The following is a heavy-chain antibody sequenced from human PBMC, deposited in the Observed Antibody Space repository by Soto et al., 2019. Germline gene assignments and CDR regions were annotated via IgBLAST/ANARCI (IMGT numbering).Heavy chain of an antibody. CDR3: ARGRYGDY. Sequence: QVHLVQSGAEVKKPGASVKVSCKGSGYAFTTYGITWVRQAPGQGLEWMGWISAHNSNTNYAQELQGRVTVTRDTSTSTAYMELRSLRSDDTAVYYCARGRYGDYWGQGALVTVSS. D-gene: IGHD1-1*01. CDR2: ISAHNSNT. J-gene: IGHJ4*02. CDR1: GYAFTTYG. V-gene: IGHV1-18*01.